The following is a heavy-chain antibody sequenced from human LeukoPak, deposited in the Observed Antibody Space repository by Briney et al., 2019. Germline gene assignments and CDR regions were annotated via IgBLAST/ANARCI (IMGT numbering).Heavy chain of an antibody. Sequence: GGSLRLSCAASGFTFSSYAMSWVRQAPGKGLEWVSAISGSGGSTYYADSVKGRFTISRDNSKNTLYLQMNSLRAEDTAVYYCARGSAGGGSGWPFDYWGQGTLVTVSS. J-gene: IGHJ4*02. V-gene: IGHV3-23*01. CDR3: ARGSAGGGSGWPFDY. CDR2: ISGSGGST. D-gene: IGHD6-19*01. CDR1: GFTFSSYA.